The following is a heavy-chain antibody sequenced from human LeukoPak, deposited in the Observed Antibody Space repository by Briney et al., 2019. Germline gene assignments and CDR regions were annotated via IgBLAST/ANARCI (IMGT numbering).Heavy chain of an antibody. Sequence: PSQTLSLTCTVSGDSISSDTYYWNWIRQSAGKGLEWIGRIYTSGDTYYNPSLKSRVTISVDTSKNQFSLKLTSVTAADAAMYYCAREYRSGYFYVHDAFDMWGQGTMVIVSS. CDR1: GDSISSDTYY. CDR3: AREYRSGYFYVHDAFDM. V-gene: IGHV4-61*02. CDR2: IYTSGDT. D-gene: IGHD3-22*01. J-gene: IGHJ3*02.